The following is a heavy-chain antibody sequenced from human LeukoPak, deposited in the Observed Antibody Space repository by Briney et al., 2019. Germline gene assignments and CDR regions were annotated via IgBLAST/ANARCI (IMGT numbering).Heavy chain of an antibody. D-gene: IGHD2-21*02. J-gene: IGHJ4*02. CDR1: GYTLTELS. V-gene: IGHV1-24*01. Sequence: ASVKVSCKVSGYTLTELSMHWVRQAPGKGLEWMGGFDPEDGETIYAQKFQGRVTMTEDTSTDTAYMELSSLRSEDTAVYYCATEGTYCGGDCRYYFDYWGQGTLVTVSS. CDR2: FDPEDGET. CDR3: ATEGTYCGGDCRYYFDY.